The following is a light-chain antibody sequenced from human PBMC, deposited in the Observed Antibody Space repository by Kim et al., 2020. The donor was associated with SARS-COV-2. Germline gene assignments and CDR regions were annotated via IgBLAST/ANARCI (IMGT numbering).Light chain of an antibody. CDR3: QQYDSAPPT. CDR1: QGIRNF. J-gene: IGKJ1*01. CDR2: AGS. Sequence: GDRVTITCRASQGIRNFLVWYQQKPGTAPKLLIFAGSSVQSGVPSRFSGSASGTDFTLTISSLQPEDVATYFCQQYDSAPPTFGQGTKVDI. V-gene: IGKV1-27*01.